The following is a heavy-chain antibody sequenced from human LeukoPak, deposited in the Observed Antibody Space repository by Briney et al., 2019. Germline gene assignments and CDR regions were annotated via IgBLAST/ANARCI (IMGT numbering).Heavy chain of an antibody. Sequence: SETLSLTCTVSGGSISSSSYYWGWIRQPPGKGLEWIGSIYYSGSTYYNPSLKSRVTISVDTSKNQFSLKLSSVTAADTAVYYCARDWGYSSSWYSHWYFDLWGRGTLVTVSS. CDR2: IYYSGST. V-gene: IGHV4-39*07. D-gene: IGHD6-13*01. CDR3: ARDWGYSSSWYSHWYFDL. CDR1: GGSISSSSYY. J-gene: IGHJ2*01.